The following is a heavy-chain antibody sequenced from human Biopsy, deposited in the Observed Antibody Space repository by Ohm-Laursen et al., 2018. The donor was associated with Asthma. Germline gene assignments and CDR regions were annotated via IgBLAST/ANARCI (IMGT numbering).Heavy chain of an antibody. CDR1: GFPISNYG. J-gene: IGHJ4*02. D-gene: IGHD2/OR15-2a*01. CDR2: MSYDDSQT. V-gene: IGHV3-30*03. Sequence: RSLRLSCSASGFPISNYGMHWVRQAPGKGLEWVAVMSYDDSQTRYADSVKGRFTISRDNSKNILYLQMSSLRDEDTAVYYCARWQDFSIARGFDYWGQGTLVTVSS. CDR3: ARWQDFSIARGFDY.